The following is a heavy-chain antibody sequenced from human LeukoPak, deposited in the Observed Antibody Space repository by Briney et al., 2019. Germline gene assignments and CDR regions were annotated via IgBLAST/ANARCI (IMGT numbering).Heavy chain of an antibody. V-gene: IGHV3-43*01. CDR1: GFTFDDYT. CDR2: ISRDGGST. D-gene: IGHD6-19*01. Sequence: GGSLRLSCAASGFTFDDYTMHWVRQAPGKGLEWVSLISRDGGSTYYADSGKGRFTISRDNSKNSLYLQMNSLRTEDTALYYCAKGKAGTPEYFQHWGQGTLVTVSS. CDR3: AKGKAGTPEYFQH. J-gene: IGHJ1*01.